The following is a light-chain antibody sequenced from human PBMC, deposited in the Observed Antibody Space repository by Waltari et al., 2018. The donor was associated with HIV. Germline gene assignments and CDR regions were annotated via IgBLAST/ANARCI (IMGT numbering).Light chain of an antibody. V-gene: IGLV1-40*01. Sequence: QSVLTQPPSASGAPAQSVTISCTACSSNPGAGFDVPCYQQLPGIAPKLLIYAATNRHSGVPDRFSGSKSGTSASLAITGLQAEDEADYYCQSYDSSLSSYVFASGTRVTVL. CDR1: SSNPGAGFD. J-gene: IGLJ1*01. CDR3: QSYDSSLSSYV. CDR2: AAT.